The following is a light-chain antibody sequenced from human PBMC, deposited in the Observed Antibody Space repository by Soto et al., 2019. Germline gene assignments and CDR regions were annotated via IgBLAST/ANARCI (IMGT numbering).Light chain of an antibody. J-gene: IGKJ3*01. Sequence: EIVLTQSPGTLSLSPGERATLSCRASQSVSSSSLAWYQQKPGQAPRLLIYGASSRATGIPDRLSGSGSGTDFTFTISRLEAEDFAVYSCQQFGSSPLFTFGPGTKVDVK. CDR3: QQFGSSPLFT. CDR2: GAS. V-gene: IGKV3-20*01. CDR1: QSVSSSS.